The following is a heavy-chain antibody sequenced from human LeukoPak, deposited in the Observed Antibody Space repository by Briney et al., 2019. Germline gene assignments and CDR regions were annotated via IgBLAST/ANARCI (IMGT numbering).Heavy chain of an antibody. J-gene: IGHJ6*03. CDR1: GFTFSSDS. V-gene: IGHV3-21*01. D-gene: IGHD4-11*01. Sequence: GGSLRLSCAASGFTFSSDSMNWVRQAPGKGLEWVSSISSSSSYIYYADSVKGRFTISRDNAKNSLYLQMNSLRAEDTAVYYCAREAVTTPGYYYYMDVWGKGTTVTVSS. CDR3: AREAVTTPGYYYYMDV. CDR2: ISSSSSYI.